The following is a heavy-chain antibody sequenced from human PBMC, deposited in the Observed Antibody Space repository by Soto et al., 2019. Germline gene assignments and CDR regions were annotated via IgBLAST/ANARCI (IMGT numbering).Heavy chain of an antibody. D-gene: IGHD3-22*01. J-gene: IGHJ5*02. CDR1: GGSISSSSYY. CDR2: IYYSGST. CDR3: ARLFPTDYYDSSGYYPSWLDP. V-gene: IGHV4-39*01. Sequence: QLQLQESGPGLVKPSETLSLTCTVSGGSISSSSYYWGWIRQPPGKGLEWIGSIYYSGSTYYNPSSERRVTIYVNTSKNQVCLKLNYVTAADTAVYYCARLFPTDYYDSSGYYPSWLDPWGPVAMVTVS.